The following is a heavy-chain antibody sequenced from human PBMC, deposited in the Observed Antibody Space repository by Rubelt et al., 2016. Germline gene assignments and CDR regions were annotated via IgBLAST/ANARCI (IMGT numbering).Heavy chain of an antibody. CDR2: ISSSGSTI. CDR1: GFTFSSYE. D-gene: IGHD3-10*01. J-gene: IGHJ4*02. Sequence: EVQLVESGGGLVQPGGSLRLSCAASGFTFSSYEMNWVRQAPGKGLEWVSYISSSGSTIKYADSVKGRFTISRDNAKNSLYLQRHSLRAEDTAVYYCARVMGGSAVLFDYWGQGTLVTVSS. V-gene: IGHV3-48*03. CDR3: ARVMGGSAVLFDY.